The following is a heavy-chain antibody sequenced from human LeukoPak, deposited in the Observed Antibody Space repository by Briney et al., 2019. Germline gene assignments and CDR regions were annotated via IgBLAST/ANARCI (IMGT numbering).Heavy chain of an antibody. CDR2: FDPEDGET. CDR3: ATASDGAYVDNFDY. Sequence: ASVWDSCKVSGYTLTELSMNWVRQAPGKGLEWMGGFDPEDGETIYAQKFQGRVTMTEDTSTDTAYMELSSLRSEDTAVYYCATASDGAYVDNFDYWGQGTLVTVSS. D-gene: IGHD4-17*01. J-gene: IGHJ4*02. V-gene: IGHV1-24*01. CDR1: GYTLTELS.